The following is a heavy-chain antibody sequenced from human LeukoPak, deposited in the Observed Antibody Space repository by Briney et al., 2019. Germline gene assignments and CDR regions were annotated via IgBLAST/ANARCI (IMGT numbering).Heavy chain of an antibody. Sequence: AASVKVSCKASGGTFSSYAISWVRQAPGQGLEWMGGIIPIFGTANYAQKFQGRVTITADESTSTAYMELSSLRSEDTAVYYCARRTIAARHRYFDYWGQGTLVTVSS. D-gene: IGHD6-6*01. J-gene: IGHJ4*02. CDR1: GGTFSSYA. CDR2: IIPIFGTA. V-gene: IGHV1-69*01. CDR3: ARRTIAARHRYFDY.